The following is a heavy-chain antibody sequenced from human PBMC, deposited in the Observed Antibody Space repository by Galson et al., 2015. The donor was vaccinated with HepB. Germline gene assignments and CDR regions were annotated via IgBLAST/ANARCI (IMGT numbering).Heavy chain of an antibody. J-gene: IGHJ4*02. CDR1: GFTFSSYS. CDR3: AREISSSWPYYFDY. D-gene: IGHD6-13*01. V-gene: IGHV3-48*04. Sequence: SLRLSCAASGFTFSSYSMNWVRQAPGKGLEWVSYISSSSSTIYYADSVKGRFTISRDNAKNSLYLQMNSLRAEDTAVYYCAREISSSWPYYFDYWGQGTLVTVSS. CDR2: ISSSSSTI.